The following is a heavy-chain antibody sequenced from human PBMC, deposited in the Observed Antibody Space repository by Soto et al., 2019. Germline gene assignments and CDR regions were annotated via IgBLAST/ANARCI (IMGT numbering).Heavy chain of an antibody. CDR2: IYYSGST. CDR3: ARASDTSDYGFDP. CDR1: GGSISSGDYY. J-gene: IGHJ5*02. V-gene: IGHV4-30-4*01. Sequence: QVQLQESGPGLVKPSQTLSLTCTVSGGSISSGDYYWSWIRQPPGKGLEWIGYIYYSGSTYYNPYLKSRITISVDPSKNQFPLKLSSVTAADTAVYYWARASDTSDYGFDPWGQGTLVTVSS. D-gene: IGHD4-17*01.